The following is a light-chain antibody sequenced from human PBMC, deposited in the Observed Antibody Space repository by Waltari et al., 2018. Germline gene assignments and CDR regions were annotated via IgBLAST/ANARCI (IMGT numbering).Light chain of an antibody. CDR3: QQGHSTPRT. Sequence: DIQMTHAPSSLSASVGDRVTITCRAIQSLSSYLYWYQQKPEKAPQLLIYAASSLQSGVPSRFSGRGSGTDFTLTITSLQPEDFATYYCQQGHSTPRTFGQGTKVEIK. CDR2: AAS. V-gene: IGKV1-39*01. J-gene: IGKJ1*01. CDR1: QSLSSY.